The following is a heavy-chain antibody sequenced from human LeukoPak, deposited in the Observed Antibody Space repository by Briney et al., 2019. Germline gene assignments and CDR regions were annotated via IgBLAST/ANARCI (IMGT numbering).Heavy chain of an antibody. J-gene: IGHJ4*02. CDR2: MRYDGSNT. D-gene: IGHD3-9*01. Sequence: PGGSLRLSCAASGFTFSNYGMHWVRQAPGKGLEWLAFMRYDGSNTHYADSVKGRFTISRDNSKNTLFLQMNSLGSEDTALYYCANGPHYNILTGFYKVRSHLDYWGQGTLVNVSS. CDR1: GFTFSNYG. CDR3: ANGPHYNILTGFYKVRSHLDY. V-gene: IGHV3-30*02.